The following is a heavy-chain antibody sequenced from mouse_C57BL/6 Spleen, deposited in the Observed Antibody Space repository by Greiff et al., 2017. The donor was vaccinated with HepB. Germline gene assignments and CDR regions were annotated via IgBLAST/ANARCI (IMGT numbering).Heavy chain of an antibody. CDR3: AKGAYDGGTFAY. CDR1: GYAFSSYW. Sequence: VKLQESGAELVKPGASVKISCKASGYAFSSYWMNWVKQRPGKGLEWIGQIYPGDGDTNYNGKFKGKATLTADKSSSTAYMQLSSLTSEDSAVYFWAKGAYDGGTFAYWGQGTLVTVSA. V-gene: IGHV1-80*01. D-gene: IGHD2-12*01. J-gene: IGHJ3*01. CDR2: IYPGDGDT.